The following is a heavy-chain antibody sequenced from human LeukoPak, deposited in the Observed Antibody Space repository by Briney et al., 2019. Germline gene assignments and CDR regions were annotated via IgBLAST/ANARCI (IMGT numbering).Heavy chain of an antibody. J-gene: IGHJ4*02. D-gene: IGHD6-19*01. CDR2: VNPNSGGT. Sequence: GASVKVSCKASGYTFTGYYMHWVRQAPGQGLEWMGWVNPNSGGTNYAQKFQGRFTMTRDTSINTAYMEVSGLRSDDTAVYYCSRGAPTIAMTGTGLDYWGQGTLVAVSS. CDR3: SRGAPTIAMTGTGLDY. CDR1: GYTFTGYY. V-gene: IGHV1-2*02.